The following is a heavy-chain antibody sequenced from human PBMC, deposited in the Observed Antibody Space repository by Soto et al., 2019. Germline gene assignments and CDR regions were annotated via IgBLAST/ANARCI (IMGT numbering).Heavy chain of an antibody. Sequence: PSETLSLTCTVSGGSISSYYWSWIRRPPGKGLEWIGYIYYSGSTNYNPSLKSRVTISVDTSKNQFSLKLSSVTAADTAVYYCAGVGRYVRYWGQGTLVTVSS. CDR1: GGSISSYY. V-gene: IGHV4-59*01. CDR3: AGVGRYVRY. D-gene: IGHD5-12*01. J-gene: IGHJ4*02. CDR2: IYYSGST.